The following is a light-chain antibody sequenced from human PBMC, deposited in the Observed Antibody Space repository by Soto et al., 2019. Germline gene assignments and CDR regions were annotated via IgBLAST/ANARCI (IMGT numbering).Light chain of an antibody. CDR3: QQYYNTPYT. Sequence: DIVMTQSPDSLAVSLGERATINCKSNRTLFYPSNNKTYLAWYQQKAGQPPKLLIYWASMRESGVPDRFSGSGSGTDFTLPISSLQAEDVAIFYCQQYYNTPYTFGQGTKLEIK. V-gene: IGKV4-1*01. J-gene: IGKJ2*01. CDR2: WAS. CDR1: RTLFYPSNNKTY.